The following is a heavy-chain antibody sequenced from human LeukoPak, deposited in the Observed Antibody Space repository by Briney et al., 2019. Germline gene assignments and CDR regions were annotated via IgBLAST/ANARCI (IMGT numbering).Heavy chain of an antibody. CDR3: ARDRGSCSGGSCHSLGFDY. J-gene: IGHJ4*02. V-gene: IGHV6-1*01. CDR2: SYYRSKWSK. Sequence: SQTHSLTCAISGDSVSSNSAAWNWIRQSPSRGLEWLGRSYYRSKWSKDYAVSVKSRITLNPDTSKNQLSLQLNSVTPEDTAVYYCARDRGSCSGGSCHSLGFDYWGQGILVTVSS. CDR1: GDSVSSNSAA. D-gene: IGHD2-15*01.